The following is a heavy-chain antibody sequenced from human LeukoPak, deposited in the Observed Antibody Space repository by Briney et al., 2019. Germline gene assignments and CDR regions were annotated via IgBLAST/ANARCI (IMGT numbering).Heavy chain of an antibody. D-gene: IGHD6-19*01. J-gene: IGHJ6*03. CDR2: IKQDGSEK. CDR3: ARFVSSGWYNYYYYYIDV. Sequence: GGSLRLSCAPSGFTFSSYWMSWVRQAPGKGLEWVANIKQDGSEKYYVDSVKGRFTISRDNAKNSLYLQMNSLRAEDTAVYYCARFVSSGWYNYYYYYIDVWGKGTTVTLSS. V-gene: IGHV3-7*01. CDR1: GFTFSSYW.